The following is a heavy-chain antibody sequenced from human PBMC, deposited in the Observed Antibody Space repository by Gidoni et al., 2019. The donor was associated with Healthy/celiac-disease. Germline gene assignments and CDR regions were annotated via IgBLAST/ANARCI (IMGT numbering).Heavy chain of an antibody. Sequence: QVQLQESGPGLVKPSQTLSLPCTVSGGSLSSGDYYWSWIRQPPGKGLEWIGYIYYSGSTYYNPSLKSRVTISVDTSKNQFSLKLSSVTAADTAVYYCARLGGVIVHDAFDIWGQGTMVTVSS. J-gene: IGHJ3*02. CDR3: ARLGGVIVHDAFDI. V-gene: IGHV4-30-4*01. CDR1: GGSLSSGDYY. CDR2: IYYSGST. D-gene: IGHD3-16*02.